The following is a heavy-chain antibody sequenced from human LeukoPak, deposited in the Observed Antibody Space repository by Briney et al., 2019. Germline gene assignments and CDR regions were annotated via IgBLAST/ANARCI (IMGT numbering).Heavy chain of an antibody. CDR1: GFTFSSYA. J-gene: IGHJ4*02. Sequence: PGGSLRLSCAASGFTFSSYAMSWVRQTPGKGLDWVSTITGSGGNTYYADSVKGRFTISRDNSKNTLYLQMNSLRAEDTAVYYCAKDEGSEEWLQPFDYWGQGTLVTVSS. D-gene: IGHD5-24*01. V-gene: IGHV3-23*01. CDR2: ITGSGGNT. CDR3: AKDEGSEEWLQPFDY.